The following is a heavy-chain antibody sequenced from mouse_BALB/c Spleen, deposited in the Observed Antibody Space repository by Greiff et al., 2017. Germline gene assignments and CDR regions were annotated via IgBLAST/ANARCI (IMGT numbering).Heavy chain of an antibody. Sequence: VQLQQSGPGLVKPSQSLSLTCTVTGYSITSDYAWNWIRQFPGNKLEWMGYISYSGSTSYNPSLKSRISITRDTSKNQFFLQLNSVTTEDTATYYCARHRYFDVWGAGTTVTVSS. CDR2: ISYSGST. J-gene: IGHJ1*01. CDR3: ARHRYFDV. CDR1: GYSITSDYA. V-gene: IGHV3-2*02.